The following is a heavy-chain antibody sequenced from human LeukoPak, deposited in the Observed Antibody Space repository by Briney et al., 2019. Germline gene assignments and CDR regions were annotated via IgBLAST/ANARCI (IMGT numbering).Heavy chain of an antibody. V-gene: IGHV3-7*01. CDR1: GFTFSSYW. CDR3: ARDWRYCSSSSCLAMDV. CDR2: IKQDGSEK. Sequence: GGSLRLSCAASGFTFSSYWMSWVRQAPGKGLEWVANIKQDGSEKYYVDSVKGRFTISRGNAKNSLYLEMNSLRAEDTAVYYCARDWRYCSSSSCLAMDVWGQGTTVTVSS. J-gene: IGHJ6*02. D-gene: IGHD2-2*01.